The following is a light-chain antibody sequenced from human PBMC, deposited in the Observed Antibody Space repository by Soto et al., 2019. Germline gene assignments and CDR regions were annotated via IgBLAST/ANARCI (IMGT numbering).Light chain of an antibody. J-gene: IGKJ1*01. V-gene: IGKV1-9*01. CDR2: AAS. CDR1: QGISSY. Sequence: EIRMSQSPSSLSAYKGDRDTITCRASQGISSYLAWYQQKPGKAPKLLIYAASTLQTGVPSRFSGSGSGTEFTLTISSLQSEDFAVYYCHQDNNWRPFGQVSKVDIK. CDR3: HQDNNWRP.